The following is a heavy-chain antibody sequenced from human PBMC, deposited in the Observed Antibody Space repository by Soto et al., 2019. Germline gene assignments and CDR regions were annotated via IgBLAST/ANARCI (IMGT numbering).Heavy chain of an antibody. CDR2: IWYDGSNK. CDR1: GFTFISYG. V-gene: IGHV3-33*01. Sequence: GGSLRLSCAASGFTFISYGMHWVRQAPGKGLEWVAVIWYDGSNKYYADSVKGRFTISRDNSKNTLYLQMNSLRAEDTAVYYCASSKRDAFDIWGQGTMVTVSS. J-gene: IGHJ3*02. CDR3: ASSKRDAFDI.